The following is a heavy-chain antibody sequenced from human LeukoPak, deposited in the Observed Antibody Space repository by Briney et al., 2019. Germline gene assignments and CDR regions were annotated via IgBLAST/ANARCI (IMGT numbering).Heavy chain of an antibody. Sequence: GESLTLSCAASGFTLSSYAMSWVRQAPGKGLEWVSAISGSGGSTYYADSVKGRLTISRDNSTNTLYLQMDSLRVEDTAVYYCAKARAVRRQGFDYWGQGTLVTVSS. CDR1: GFTLSSYA. J-gene: IGHJ4*02. CDR2: ISGSGGST. CDR3: AKARAVRRQGFDY. D-gene: IGHD4-17*01. V-gene: IGHV3-23*01.